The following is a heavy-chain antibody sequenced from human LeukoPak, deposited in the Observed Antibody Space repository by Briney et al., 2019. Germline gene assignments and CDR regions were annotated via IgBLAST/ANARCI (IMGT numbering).Heavy chain of an antibody. CDR2: ISSSSSYI. J-gene: IGHJ6*02. Sequence: PGGSLRLSCAASGFTFSSHSMNWVRQAPGKGLEWVSSISSSSSYIYYADSVKGRFTISRDNAKNSLYLQMNSLRAGDTAVYYCARDIDEGAYYYYGMDVWGQGTTVTVSS. CDR3: ARDIDEGAYYYYGMDV. CDR1: GFTFSSHS. D-gene: IGHD1-26*01. V-gene: IGHV3-21*01.